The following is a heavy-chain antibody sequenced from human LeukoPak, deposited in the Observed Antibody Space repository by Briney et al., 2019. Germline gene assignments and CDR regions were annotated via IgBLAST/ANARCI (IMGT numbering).Heavy chain of an antibody. D-gene: IGHD3-22*01. CDR2: ITSSSSYI. Sequence: GGSLRLSCAASGFTFSSYTMNWVRQAPGKGLEWVSSITSSSSYIYYADSVKGRFTISRGNAKNSLYLQMNSLRAEDTAVYYCARHVVAVGFDYWGQGTLVTVSS. CDR3: ARHVVAVGFDY. V-gene: IGHV3-21*01. J-gene: IGHJ4*02. CDR1: GFTFSSYT.